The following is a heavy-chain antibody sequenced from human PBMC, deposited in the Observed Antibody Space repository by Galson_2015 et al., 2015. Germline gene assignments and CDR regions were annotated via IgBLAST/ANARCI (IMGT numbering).Heavy chain of an antibody. Sequence: YIGSTYYNPSLKSRVTISVDTSKNQFSLKLSSVTAADTAVYYCARGGIVVVPAALEYGAFDIWGQGTMVTVSS. V-gene: IGHV4-39*01. J-gene: IGHJ3*02. CDR2: YIGST. CDR3: ARGGIVVVPAALEYGAFDI. D-gene: IGHD2-2*01.